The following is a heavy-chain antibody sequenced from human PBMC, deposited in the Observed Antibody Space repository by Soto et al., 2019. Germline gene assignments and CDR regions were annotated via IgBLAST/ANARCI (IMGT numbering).Heavy chain of an antibody. CDR3: AKDLEVVAATIGGYFQH. V-gene: IGHV3-23*01. D-gene: IGHD2-15*01. CDR2: ISGSGGST. J-gene: IGHJ1*01. Sequence: GGSLRLSCAASGFTFSSYAMSWVRQAPGKGLEWVSAISGSGGSTYYADSVKGRFTISRDNSKNTLYLQMNSLRAEDTAVYYCAKDLEVVAATIGGYFQHWGQGTLVTVSS. CDR1: GFTFSSYA.